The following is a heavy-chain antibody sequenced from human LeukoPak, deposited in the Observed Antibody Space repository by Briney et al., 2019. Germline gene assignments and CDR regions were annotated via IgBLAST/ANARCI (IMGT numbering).Heavy chain of an antibody. CDR2: ISWNSGSI. D-gene: IGHD6-19*01. V-gene: IGHV3-9*03. CDR1: GFTFDDYA. J-gene: IGHJ4*02. Sequence: GGSPRLSCAASGFTFDDYAMHWVRQAPGKGLEWVSGISWNSGSIGYADSVKGRFTISRDNAKNSLYLQMNSLRAEDMALYYCAKEAVAGEYDYWDQGTLVTVSS. CDR3: AKEAVAGEYDY.